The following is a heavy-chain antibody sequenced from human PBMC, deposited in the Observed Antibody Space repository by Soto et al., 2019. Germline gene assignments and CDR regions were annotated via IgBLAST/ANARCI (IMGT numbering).Heavy chain of an antibody. D-gene: IGHD4-17*01. J-gene: IGHJ3*01. V-gene: IGHV1-69*01. CDR3: ASRGRPTTVTPPTT. Sequence: QVQLVQSGAEVKKPGSSVKVSCKASGGTFSSYAISWVRQAPGQGLEWMGGIIPIFGTANYAQKFQGRVTITADESTSTAYMELSSLRSEDTAVYYCASRGRPTTVTPPTTWGQGTMVTVSS. CDR1: GGTFSSYA. CDR2: IIPIFGTA.